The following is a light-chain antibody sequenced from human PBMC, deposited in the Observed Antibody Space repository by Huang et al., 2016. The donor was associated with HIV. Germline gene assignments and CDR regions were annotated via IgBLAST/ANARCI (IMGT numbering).Light chain of an antibody. CDR1: QAIGTD. Sequence: IQLTQSPTSLSASVGDRVAIACRASQAIGTDLNWFQQKPGRAPKLLISGVSSLHTGVPSRFIGSGSGTEFTLTIRGLQFDDFATYFCQQSYSALITFGQGTRLEIK. CDR2: GVS. CDR3: QQSYSALIT. J-gene: IGKJ5*01. V-gene: IGKV1-39*01.